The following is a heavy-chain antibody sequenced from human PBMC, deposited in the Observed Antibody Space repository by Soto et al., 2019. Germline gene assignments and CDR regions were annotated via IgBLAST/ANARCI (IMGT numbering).Heavy chain of an antibody. CDR2: INPLSGIP. Sequence: QVQLVQSGAEVKKPESSVKVSCKTSGGTFVRHVISWVRQAPGQGPEWMGKINPLSGIPNYAQKFQDRVTFTADTDSSTASMELSSLRSDDTAVYSCATPACAATWCSPAHNLDHWGQGTLVTVSS. CDR1: GGTFVRHV. V-gene: IGHV1-69*09. D-gene: IGHD2-2*01. J-gene: IGHJ4*02. CDR3: ATPACAATWCSPAHNLDH.